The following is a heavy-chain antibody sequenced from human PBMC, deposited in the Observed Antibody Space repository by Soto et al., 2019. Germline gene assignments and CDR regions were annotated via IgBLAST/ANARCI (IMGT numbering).Heavy chain of an antibody. CDR1: GGSISSGDYY. D-gene: IGHD5-18*01. Sequence: PSETLSLTCTVSGGSISSGDYYWSWIRQPPGKGLEWIGYIYYSGSTYYNPSLKSRVTISVDTSKNQFSLKLSSVTAADTAVYYCARWDRYRYYFDYWGQGTLVTVSS. CDR2: IYYSGST. CDR3: ARWDRYRYYFDY. J-gene: IGHJ4*02. V-gene: IGHV4-30-4*01.